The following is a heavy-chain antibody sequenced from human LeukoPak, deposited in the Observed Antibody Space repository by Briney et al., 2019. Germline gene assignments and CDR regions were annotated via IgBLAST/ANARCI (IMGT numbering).Heavy chain of an antibody. CDR1: GFTFSSYS. Sequence: PGGSLRLSCAASGFTFSSYSMNWVRQAPGKGLEWVSYISSSSSTIYYADSVKGRFTISRDNAKNSLYLQMNSLRAEDTALYHCAREAWIQFHYYMDVWGKGTTVTISS. CDR2: ISSSSSTI. J-gene: IGHJ6*03. CDR3: AREAWIQFHYYMDV. D-gene: IGHD5-18*01. V-gene: IGHV3-48*04.